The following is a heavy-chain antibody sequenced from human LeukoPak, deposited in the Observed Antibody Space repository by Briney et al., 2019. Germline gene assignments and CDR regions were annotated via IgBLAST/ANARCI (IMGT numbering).Heavy chain of an antibody. J-gene: IGHJ3*02. CDR2: MNPNSGNT. V-gene: IGHV1-8*03. CDR3: ARGSYYYDSSGLDAFDI. Sequence: ASVKVSCKASGYTFTSYDINWVRQATGQGLEWMGWMNPNSGNTGYAQKFQGRVTITRNTSISTAYMELSSLRSEDTVVYYCARGSYYYDSSGLDAFDIWGQGTMVTVSS. CDR1: GYTFTSYD. D-gene: IGHD3-22*01.